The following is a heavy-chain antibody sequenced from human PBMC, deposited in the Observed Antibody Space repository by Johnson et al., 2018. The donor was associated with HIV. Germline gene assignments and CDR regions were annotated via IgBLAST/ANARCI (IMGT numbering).Heavy chain of an antibody. J-gene: IGHJ3*02. CDR1: GFTFNSYA. CDR2: ISYDGSNK. V-gene: IGHV3-30*04. Sequence: QVQLVESGGGVVQPGRSLRLSCAASGFTFNSYAMHWVRQAPGKGLEWVAVISYDGSNKYYADSVKGRFTISRDNSKNTLYLQMNSLRAEDTAVYYCARDQGGNHNAFDIWGQGTMVTVSS. D-gene: IGHD1-14*01. CDR3: ARDQGGNHNAFDI.